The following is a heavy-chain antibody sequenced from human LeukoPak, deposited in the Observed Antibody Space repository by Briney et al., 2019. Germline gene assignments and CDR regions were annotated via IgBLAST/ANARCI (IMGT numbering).Heavy chain of an antibody. Sequence: GGSLKLSCSASGFTFSDYWMMWVRQAPGKGLEWVGNIRQDDSGKNYVDSVKGRFTISRDNAKNSLYLQMNSLRAEDTAVYYCASNYYDSSGFQDYWGQGTLVTVSS. CDR2: IRQDDSGK. J-gene: IGHJ4*02. D-gene: IGHD3-22*01. CDR1: GFTFSDYW. V-gene: IGHV3-7*01. CDR3: ASNYYDSSGFQDY.